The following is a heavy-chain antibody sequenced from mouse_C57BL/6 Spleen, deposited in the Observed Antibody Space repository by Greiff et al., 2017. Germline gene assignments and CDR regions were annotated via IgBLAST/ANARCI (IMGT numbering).Heavy chain of an antibody. Sequence: VKLLESGPELVKPGASVKISCKASGYSFTSYYIHWVKQRPGQGLEWIGWIYPGSGNTKYIEKFKGKATLTADTSSSTAYMQLSSLTSEDSAVYYCARSYYYGSSWDAMDYWGQGTSVTVSS. V-gene: IGHV1-66*01. CDR1: GYSFTSYY. J-gene: IGHJ4*01. CDR2: IYPGSGNT. D-gene: IGHD1-1*01. CDR3: ARSYYYGSSWDAMDY.